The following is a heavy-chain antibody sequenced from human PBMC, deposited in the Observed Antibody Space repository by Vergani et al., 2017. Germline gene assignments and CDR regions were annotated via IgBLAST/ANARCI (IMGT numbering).Heavy chain of an antibody. CDR1: GGSITSSSYY. CDR3: ARTESFILRYFHWAL. V-gene: IGHV4-39*01. CDR2: IYHSGGA. J-gene: IGHJ4*02. Sequence: QLHLQESGPGLVKPSETLSLTCTVSGGSITSSSYYWGWIRQPPGEGLEWIGNIYHSGGAYYNPALKGRVTISVDTSKNQFSLEVPSVTAADTAIYFCARTESFILRYFHWALWGQGTLVTVSS. D-gene: IGHD3-9*01.